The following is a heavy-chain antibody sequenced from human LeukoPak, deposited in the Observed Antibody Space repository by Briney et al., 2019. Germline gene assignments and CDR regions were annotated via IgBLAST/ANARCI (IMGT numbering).Heavy chain of an antibody. J-gene: IGHJ3*02. D-gene: IGHD4-17*01. CDR1: GFTFSSYS. V-gene: IGHV3-21*01. CDR3: ASLYGDVGAFDI. Sequence: GGSLRLSCAASGFTFSSYSMNWVRQAPGKGLEWVSSISSSSSYIYYADSVKGRFTISRDNAKNSLYLQMNSLRAEDTAVYYCASLYGDVGAFDIWGQGTMVTVSS. CDR2: ISSSSSYI.